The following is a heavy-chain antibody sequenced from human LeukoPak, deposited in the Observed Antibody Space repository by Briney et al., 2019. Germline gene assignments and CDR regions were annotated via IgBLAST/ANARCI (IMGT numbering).Heavy chain of an antibody. J-gene: IGHJ4*02. CDR1: GFSFRNSW. Sequence: GGSLRLSCAASGFSFRNSWMYWVRQAPGKGLLWVSRINSDGRTIEYADSVKGRFAISRDNAKSTLFLQMNSLRVEDTAVYYCARGPDHGGSYYHDWGQGTLGTVSS. CDR3: ARGPDHGGSYYHD. V-gene: IGHV3-74*03. CDR2: INSDGRTI. D-gene: IGHD1-26*01.